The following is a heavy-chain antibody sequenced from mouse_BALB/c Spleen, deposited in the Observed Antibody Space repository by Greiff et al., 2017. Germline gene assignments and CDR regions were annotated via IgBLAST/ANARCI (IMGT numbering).Heavy chain of an antibody. J-gene: IGHJ3*01. CDR3: ARVGFYYDYDEFAY. V-gene: IGHV14-3*02. CDR1: GFNIKDTY. CDR2: IDPANGNT. Sequence: LQESGAELVKPGASVKLSCTASGFNIKDTYMHWVKQRPEQGLEWIGRIDPANGNTKYDPKFQGKATITADTSSNTAYLQLSSLTSEDTAVYYCARVGFYYDYDEFAYWGQGTLVTVSA. D-gene: IGHD2-4*01.